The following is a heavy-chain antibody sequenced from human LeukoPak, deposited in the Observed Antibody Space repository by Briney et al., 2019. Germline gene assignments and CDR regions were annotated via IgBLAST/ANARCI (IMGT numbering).Heavy chain of an antibody. CDR2: INPSGGST. Sequence: GASVKVSCKASGYTFTGYYMHWVRQAPGQGLEWMGIINPSGGSTSYAQKFQGRVTMTRDMSTSTVYMELSSLRSEDTAVYYCARGQLRHPPTVTRTFDYWGQGTLVTVSS. CDR3: ARGQLRHPPTVTRTFDY. V-gene: IGHV1-46*01. D-gene: IGHD4-17*01. J-gene: IGHJ4*02. CDR1: GYTFTGYY.